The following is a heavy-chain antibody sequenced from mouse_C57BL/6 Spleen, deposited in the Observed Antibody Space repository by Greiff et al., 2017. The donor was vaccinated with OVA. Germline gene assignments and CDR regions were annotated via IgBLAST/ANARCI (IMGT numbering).Heavy chain of an antibody. CDR3: ARIITTRVGPFDY. D-gene: IGHD1-1*01. Sequence: EVQVVESGGDLVKPGGSLKLSCAASGFTFSSYGMSWVRQTPDKRLEWVATISSGGSYTYYPDSVKGRFTISRDNAKNTLYLQMSSLKSEDTAMYYCARIITTRVGPFDYWGQGTTLTVSS. CDR2: ISSGGSYT. J-gene: IGHJ2*01. CDR1: GFTFSSYG. V-gene: IGHV5-6*01.